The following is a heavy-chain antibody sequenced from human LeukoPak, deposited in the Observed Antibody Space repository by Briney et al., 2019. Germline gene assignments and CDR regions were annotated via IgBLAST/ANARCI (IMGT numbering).Heavy chain of an antibody. D-gene: IGHD1-26*01. CDR3: AKPLRGGGTHWDWFDP. Sequence: PGGSLRLSCAASGFTFSTYGMHWVRQAPGKGLEWVAAILYDGSDKYYADSVKGRFTISRDNSKNTLYLQMNSLRPEDTAVYYCAKPLRGGGTHWDWFDPWGQGTLVTVSS. V-gene: IGHV3-30*18. CDR2: ILYDGSDK. J-gene: IGHJ5*02. CDR1: GFTFSTYG.